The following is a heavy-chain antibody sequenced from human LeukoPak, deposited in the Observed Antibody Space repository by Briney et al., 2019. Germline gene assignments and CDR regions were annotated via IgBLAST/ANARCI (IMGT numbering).Heavy chain of an antibody. J-gene: IGHJ4*02. V-gene: IGHV3-30*03. CDR2: ISYDGSNK. CDR1: XXTFXSXG. Sequence: XAXSXXTFXSXGMHWVRQAPGKGLEWGAVISYDGSNKYYADSVKGRFTISRDNSKKTLYLQMNSLRAEETAVYYCXXXXXAXXXXXXXXDYWGXXTXVTVSS. CDR3: XXXXXAXXXXXXXXDY.